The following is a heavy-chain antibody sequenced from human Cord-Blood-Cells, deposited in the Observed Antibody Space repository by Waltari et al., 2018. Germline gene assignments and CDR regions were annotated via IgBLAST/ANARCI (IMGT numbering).Heavy chain of an antibody. V-gene: IGHV3-7*01. Sequence: EVQLVESGGGLVQPGGSLRLSCAASGFTFSSYWMSWVRQAPGKGLEWVANIKQDGSEKYYVDSVKGRLTISRDNAKNSLYLQMNSLRAEDTAVYYCARVGEFYYYYYMDVWGKGTTVTVSS. J-gene: IGHJ6*03. CDR2: IKQDGSEK. CDR1: GFTFSSYW. D-gene: IGHD3-10*01. CDR3: ARVGEFYYYYYMDV.